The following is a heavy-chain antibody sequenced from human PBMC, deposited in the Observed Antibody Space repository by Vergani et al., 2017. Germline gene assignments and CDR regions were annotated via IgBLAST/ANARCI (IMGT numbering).Heavy chain of an antibody. CDR1: GGSISSYY. Sequence: QVQLQESGPGLVKPSETLSLTCTVSGGSISSYYWSWIRQSPGKGLEWIGYIYSTGSTNYNPSLNSRVTMSVDTSKNQFSLKFRSVTAADTAVYFCARVMYRDEASTGYRLEGMDIWGQGTTVTISS. D-gene: IGHD3-9*01. CDR2: IYSTGST. CDR3: ARVMYRDEASTGYRLEGMDI. V-gene: IGHV4-59*13. J-gene: IGHJ6*02.